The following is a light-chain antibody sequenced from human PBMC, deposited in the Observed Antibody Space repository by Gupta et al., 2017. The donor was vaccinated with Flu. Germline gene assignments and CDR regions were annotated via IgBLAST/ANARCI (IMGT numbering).Light chain of an antibody. V-gene: IGKV3D-20*01. CDR3: QQYGDSYSVT. J-gene: IGKJ2*01. Sequence: EIVLTQSPGTLSLSPGERATLSCGASQTVSSNYLAWYQQKPGLAPRLLIYDASNRATGIPDRFSGSGSGTDFTLTITRREPEDFALYYCQQYGDSYSVTFGQGTKLEIK. CDR1: QTVSSNY. CDR2: DAS.